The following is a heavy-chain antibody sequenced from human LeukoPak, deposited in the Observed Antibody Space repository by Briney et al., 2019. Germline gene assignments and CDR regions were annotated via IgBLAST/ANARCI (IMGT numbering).Heavy chain of an antibody. CDR1: GFTFSRYN. D-gene: IGHD3-22*01. J-gene: IGHJ6*03. CDR3: AKYSSYYDSSGYYRNYYYYYMDV. Sequence: GGSLRLSCAASGFTFSRYNMNWVRQAPGKGLEWVANIKQDGSEKYYVDSVKGRFTISRDNAKNSLYLQMNSLRAEDTAVYYCAKYSSYYDSSGYYRNYYYYYMDVWGKGTTVTVSS. CDR2: IKQDGSEK. V-gene: IGHV3-7*03.